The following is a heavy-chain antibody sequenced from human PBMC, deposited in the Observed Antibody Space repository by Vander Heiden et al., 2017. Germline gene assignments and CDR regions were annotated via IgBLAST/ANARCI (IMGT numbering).Heavy chain of an antibody. CDR2: IIPSWGTA. J-gene: IGHJ4*02. CDR1: GGPFSSYA. D-gene: IGHD5-18*01. Sequence: HVQPVQSGAEVKKPGSSVKVSCKASGGPFSSYAITWVRQAPGQGLEWMGGIIPSWGTANYAQKLKGRATSTADKSTSTAYMELSSLRSEDKAVQYREGLHPHGGDTAMCSSHTLSHYWGQGTLVTVSS. V-gene: IGHV1-69*06. CDR3: EGLHPHGGDTAMCSSHTLSHY.